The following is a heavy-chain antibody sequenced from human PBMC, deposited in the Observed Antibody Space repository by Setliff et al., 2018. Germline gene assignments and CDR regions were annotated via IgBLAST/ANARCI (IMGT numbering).Heavy chain of an antibody. CDR1: GFTFNNFA. V-gene: IGHV3-21*06. D-gene: IGHD2-15*01. Sequence: GGSLRLSCVASGFTFNNFAFNWVRQAPGKGLEWVSSISSRSTYIYYADSVKGRFTISRDNANNSLYLQMNSLRAEDTAMYYCARFACNGGSCYLSASDYWGQGTLVTVSS. CDR3: ARFACNGGSCYLSASDY. J-gene: IGHJ4*02. CDR2: ISSRSTYI.